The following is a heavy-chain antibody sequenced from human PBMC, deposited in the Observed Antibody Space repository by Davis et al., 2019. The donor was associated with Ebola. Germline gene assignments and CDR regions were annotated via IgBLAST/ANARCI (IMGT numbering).Heavy chain of an antibody. CDR3: ARGGYSGYDRGDY. CDR1: GFTFSSYA. D-gene: IGHD5-12*01. J-gene: IGHJ4*02. Sequence: GESLKISCAASGFTFSSYAMYWVRQAPGKGLEWVAVISYDGSNKYYADSVKGRFTISRDNSKNTLYLQMNSLRAEDTAVYYCARGGYSGYDRGDYWGQGTLVTVSS. CDR2: ISYDGSNK. V-gene: IGHV3-30-3*01.